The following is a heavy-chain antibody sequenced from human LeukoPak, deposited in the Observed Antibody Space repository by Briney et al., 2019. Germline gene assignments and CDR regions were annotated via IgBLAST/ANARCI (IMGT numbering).Heavy chain of an antibody. Sequence: GGSLRLSCTASGFSISGHWQTWVRQTPGKGREWVAHINADGSETSYAGSVKGRFTISKDSVENSVTLQMNSLRVEDTGVYYCGRGHYGLDVWGQGATVTVSS. J-gene: IGHJ6*02. CDR2: INADGSET. CDR3: GRGHYGLDV. CDR1: GFSISGHW. V-gene: IGHV3-7*01.